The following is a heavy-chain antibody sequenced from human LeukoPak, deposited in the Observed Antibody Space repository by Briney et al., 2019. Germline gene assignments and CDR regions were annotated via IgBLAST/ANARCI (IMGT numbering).Heavy chain of an antibody. V-gene: IGHV3-23*01. D-gene: IGHD3-22*01. CDR1: GFTFSSAA. CDR3: AKGTYDSSGYYYVYFDY. J-gene: IGHJ4*02. CDR2: ISGSGGGT. Sequence: GGSLRLSCAVSGFTFSSAAMTWVRQAPGKGLEWVSSISGSGGGTYYADSVKGRFTISRDNSKNTLYLQMNSLRAEDTAVYYCAKGTYDSSGYYYVYFDYWGQGTLVTVSS.